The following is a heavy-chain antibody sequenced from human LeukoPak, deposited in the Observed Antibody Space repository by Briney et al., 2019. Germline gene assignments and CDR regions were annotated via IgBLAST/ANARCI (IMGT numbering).Heavy chain of an antibody. CDR2: IWYDGSNK. J-gene: IGHJ5*02. CDR3: ARDHSAAAVPEDWFDP. CDR1: GFTFSSYG. V-gene: IGHV3-33*01. D-gene: IGHD6-13*01. Sequence: PGRSLRLSCAASGFTFSSYGMHWVRQAPGKGLEWVAVIWYDGSNKYYADSVKGRFTISRDYSKNTLYLQMNSLRAEDTAVYYCARDHSAAAVPEDWFDPWGQGTLVTVSS.